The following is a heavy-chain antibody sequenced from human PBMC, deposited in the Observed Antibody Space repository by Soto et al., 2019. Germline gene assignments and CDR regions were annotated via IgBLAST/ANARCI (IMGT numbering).Heavy chain of an antibody. CDR2: ISGSGGST. CDR1: GFTFSSYA. D-gene: IGHD3-3*01. CDR3: AKDRRYMGRRFLEWLFRVH. Sequence: EVQLLESGGGLVQPGGSLRLSCAASGFTFSSYAMSWVRQAPGKGLEWVSAISGSGGSTYYADSVKGRFTISRDNSKNTLYLQMNSLRAEDTAVYYCAKDRRYMGRRFLEWLFRVHWGQGTLVTVSS. J-gene: IGHJ4*02. V-gene: IGHV3-23*01.